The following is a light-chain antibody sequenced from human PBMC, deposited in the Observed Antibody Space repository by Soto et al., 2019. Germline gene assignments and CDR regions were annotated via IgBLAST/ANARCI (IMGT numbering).Light chain of an antibody. CDR1: SRDVGGYNY. CDR2: EVN. Sequence: QSALTQPSSVSGSPGQSITISCTGTSRDVGGYNYVSWYQKHPGKAPKLMIYEVNKRPSGVPNRFSGSKSGNTASLTISGLQAEDEADYYCSSYAGSSTYVFGTGTKLTVL. J-gene: IGLJ1*01. CDR3: SSYAGSSTYV. V-gene: IGLV2-14*01.